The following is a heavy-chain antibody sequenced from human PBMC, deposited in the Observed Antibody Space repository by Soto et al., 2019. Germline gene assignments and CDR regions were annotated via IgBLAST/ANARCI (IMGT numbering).Heavy chain of an antibody. J-gene: IGHJ4*02. CDR1: GFTFSTSE. V-gene: IGHV3-23*01. Sequence: SLRLSCVASGFTFSTSEMIWVRQAPGAGLEWVSTIPASGAGSYYADSVKGRFTISRDNSKNTVYLQMNSLKAEDAAVYYCARGEGSSWSFDYWGQGTLVTLSS. CDR3: ARGEGSSWSFDY. CDR2: IPASGAGS. D-gene: IGHD6-13*01.